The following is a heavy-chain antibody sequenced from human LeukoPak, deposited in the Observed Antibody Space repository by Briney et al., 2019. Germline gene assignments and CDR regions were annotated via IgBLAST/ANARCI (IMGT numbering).Heavy chain of an antibody. CDR3: ARASYVIGDSYYYMDV. J-gene: IGHJ6*03. Sequence: SETLSLTCTVSGGSISISSNYWGWIRQPPGKGLEWIGSIYYSGSPYHSPSLKSRITISVDTSKNQFSLKLSSVTAADTAVYYCARASYVIGDSYYYMDVWGKGTTVTVSS. CDR1: GGSISISSNY. V-gene: IGHV4-39*01. CDR2: IYYSGSP. D-gene: IGHD3-16*01.